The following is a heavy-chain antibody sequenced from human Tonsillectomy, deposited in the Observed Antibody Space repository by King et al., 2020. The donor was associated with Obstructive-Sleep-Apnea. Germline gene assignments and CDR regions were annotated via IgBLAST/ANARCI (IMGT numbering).Heavy chain of an antibody. D-gene: IGHD3-22*01. J-gene: IGHJ4*02. V-gene: IGHV3-49*03. Sequence: VQLVESGGGLVQPGRSLRLSCIASGFKFGVYTMSWIRQAPGKGVEWVGSITSKAYGGSTEYAASVKGRFTIPRDDSKTIAYLHMNSLKTEDTAVYYCTRKYYYDTPGNAIDYWGQGTLVTVSS. CDR3: TRKYYYDTPGNAIDY. CDR2: ITSKAYGGST. CDR1: GFKFGVYT.